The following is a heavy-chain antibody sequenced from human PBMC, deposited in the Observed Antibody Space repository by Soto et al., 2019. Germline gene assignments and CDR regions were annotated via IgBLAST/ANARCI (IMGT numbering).Heavy chain of an antibody. CDR2: IFHDGNT. V-gene: IGHV4-4*02. D-gene: IGHD1-1*01. J-gene: IGHJ5*02. CDR1: GASIGSGGW. CDR3: ERHEGWNRPDQ. Sequence: PSETLSLTCAVSGASIGSGGWWSWVRQPPGKGLEWIAEIFHDGNTNYSPSLKSRVNISVDKSQNQFSLNVYSVTAADTAVYYCERHEGWNRPDQWGQGSLVTVSS.